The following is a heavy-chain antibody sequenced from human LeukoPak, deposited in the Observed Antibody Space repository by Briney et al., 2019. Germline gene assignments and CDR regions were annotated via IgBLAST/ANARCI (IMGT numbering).Heavy chain of an antibody. Sequence: SETLSLTCTVSGGSISTYYGNWIRQAPGKGLEWIGYIYYSGSTNYNPSLKSRVTISVDTSKNQFSLKLSSVTAADTAVYYCARNDYGDYNGWFDPWGQGTLVTVSS. D-gene: IGHD4-17*01. CDR3: ARNDYGDYNGWFDP. J-gene: IGHJ5*02. CDR2: IYYSGST. CDR1: GGSISTYY. V-gene: IGHV4-59*01.